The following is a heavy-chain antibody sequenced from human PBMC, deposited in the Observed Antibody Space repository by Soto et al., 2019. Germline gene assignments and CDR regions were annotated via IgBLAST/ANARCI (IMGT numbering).Heavy chain of an antibody. CDR3: ARTAGLDWFSPYMDV. D-gene: IGHD3-3*01. CDR1: GGSISSGGYF. V-gene: IGHV4-31*11. J-gene: IGHJ6*03. Sequence: QVQLQESGPGLVKPSQTLSLSCAVSGGSISSGGYFWSWVRQHPGKGLEWIGYIFYSGTTYYNPSLRSRVTLSVDTSKKHFTLNLTSVTPADTAVYHCARTAGLDWFSPYMDVWGKGTTVTVSS. CDR2: IFYSGTT.